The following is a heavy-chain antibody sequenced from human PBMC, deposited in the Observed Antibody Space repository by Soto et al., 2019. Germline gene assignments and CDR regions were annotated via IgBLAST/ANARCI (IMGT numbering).Heavy chain of an antibody. CDR3: ARDPLIVATLRPPFDY. Sequence: ASVKVSCKASGYTFTSYYMHWVRQAPGQGLEWMGIINPSGGSTSYAQKFQGRVTMTRDTSTSTVYMELSSLRSEDTAVYYCARDPLIVATLRPPFDYWGQGTPVTVSS. CDR2: INPSGGST. J-gene: IGHJ4*02. D-gene: IGHD5-12*01. V-gene: IGHV1-46*01. CDR1: GYTFTSYY.